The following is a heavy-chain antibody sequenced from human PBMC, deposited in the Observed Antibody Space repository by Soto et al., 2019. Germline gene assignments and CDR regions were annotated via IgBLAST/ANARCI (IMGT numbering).Heavy chain of an antibody. CDR3: AKYRRTDAEGYTFDY. V-gene: IGHV4-59*12. CDR2: IYYSGNT. Sequence: LSLTCTVSGDSISGYYWSWIRQPPGKGLQWIGYIYYSGNTNYNPSLKGRVTMSVDTSKNQFSLQVSSVTAADTAVYFCAKYRRTDAEGYTFDYWGQGALVTVSS. J-gene: IGHJ4*02. CDR1: GDSISGYY. D-gene: IGHD2-15*01.